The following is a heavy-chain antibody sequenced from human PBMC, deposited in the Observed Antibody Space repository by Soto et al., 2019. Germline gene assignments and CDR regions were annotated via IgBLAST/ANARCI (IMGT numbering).Heavy chain of an antibody. D-gene: IGHD3-10*01. CDR1: GYTFTSYA. CDR2: INAGNGNT. CDR3: ARDFRTKTMVKFDY. J-gene: IGHJ4*02. V-gene: IGHV1-3*01. Sequence: ASVKVSCKASGYTFTSYAMHWVRQAPGQRLEWMGRINAGNGNTKYAQKFQGRVTMTRDTSTSTVYMELSSLRSEDTAVYYCARDFRTKTMVKFDYWGQGTLVTVSS.